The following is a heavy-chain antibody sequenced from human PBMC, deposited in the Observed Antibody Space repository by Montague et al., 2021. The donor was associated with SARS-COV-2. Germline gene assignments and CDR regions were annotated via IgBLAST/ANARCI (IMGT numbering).Heavy chain of an antibody. J-gene: IGHJ4*02. CDR2: SRRT. Sequence: SRRTNYNPSLKSRVTLPVDTSKNQLSLKLSSVTAADTAVYYCARGCDYCGQVTLVTFSS. V-gene: IGHV4-61*02. CDR3: ARGCDY.